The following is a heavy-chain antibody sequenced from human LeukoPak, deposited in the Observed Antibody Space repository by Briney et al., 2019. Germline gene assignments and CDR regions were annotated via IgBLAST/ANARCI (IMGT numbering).Heavy chain of an antibody. D-gene: IGHD3-22*01. CDR2: IYHSGST. CDR1: GGSISSGGYS. CDR3: ARASDYDSSGYYLNAFDI. J-gene: IGHJ3*02. Sequence: SQTLSLTCAVSGGSISSGGYSWSWIRQPPGKGLEWIGYIYHSGSTYYNPSLKSRVTISVDRSENQFSLKLSSVTAADTAVYYCARASDYDSSGYYLNAFDIWGQGTMVTVSS. V-gene: IGHV4-30-2*01.